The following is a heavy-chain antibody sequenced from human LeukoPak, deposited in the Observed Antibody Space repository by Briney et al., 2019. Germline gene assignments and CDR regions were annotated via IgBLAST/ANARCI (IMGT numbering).Heavy chain of an antibody. CDR2: INVNSGGT. V-gene: IGHV1-2*02. J-gene: IGHJ4*02. CDR3: ARSPHILTGENFDF. D-gene: IGHD3-9*01. Sequence: ASVKVSCKASGYTFTDDYIHWVRQAPGQGLERMGWINVNSGGTNYAQKFYARVTMTRDTSISTAYMELSRLRSDDTAVFYCARSPHILTGENFDFWGQGTLVTVSS. CDR1: GYTFTDDY.